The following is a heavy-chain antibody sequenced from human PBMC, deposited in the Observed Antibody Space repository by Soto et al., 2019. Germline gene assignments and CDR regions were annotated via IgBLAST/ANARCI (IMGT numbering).Heavy chain of an antibody. J-gene: IGHJ4*02. Sequence: QITLKESGPTLVKPTQTLTLTCTFSGFSLSTSGVGVGWIRQPPGKALEWLALIYWDDDKRYSPSLKSRLTITKDTSKNQVVLTMTNMDPVDTATYYCAHLSSATTISEFDYWGQGTLVTVSS. CDR1: GFSLSTSGVG. V-gene: IGHV2-5*02. CDR3: AHLSSATTISEFDY. CDR2: IYWDDDK. D-gene: IGHD4-17*01.